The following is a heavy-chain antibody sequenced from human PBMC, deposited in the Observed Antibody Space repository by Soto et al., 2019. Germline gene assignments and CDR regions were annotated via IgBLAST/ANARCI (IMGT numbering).Heavy chain of an antibody. CDR2: VIWNGGST. CDR3: AGGYSSSAEFDY. Sequence: EVQLVESGGGVIQPGGSLRLSCAASGFTFSDYAMSWVRQAPGKGLEWVSGVIWNGGSTAYADCVKGRFTISRDNAKNPLYLQINSLRVEDTALYHCAGGYSSSAEFDYWGQGTLVTVSS. CDR1: GFTFSDYA. D-gene: IGHD6-6*01. V-gene: IGHV3-20*01. J-gene: IGHJ4*02.